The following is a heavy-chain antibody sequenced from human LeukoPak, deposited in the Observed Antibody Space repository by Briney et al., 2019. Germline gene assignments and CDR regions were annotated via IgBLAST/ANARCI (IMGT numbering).Heavy chain of an antibody. CDR1: GYTFTNYG. J-gene: IGHJ4*02. CDR2: ISAYNGDT. D-gene: IGHD6-13*01. V-gene: IGHV1-18*01. CDR3: ARARGAGTGVFDY. Sequence: ASVNVSCKASGYTFTNYGIRWVRQAPGQGLEGMGWISAYNGDTNYAQKLQGRGTMTTDTSTSTAYMELRSLRSDDPAVYYCARARGAGTGVFDYWGQGALFSVSS.